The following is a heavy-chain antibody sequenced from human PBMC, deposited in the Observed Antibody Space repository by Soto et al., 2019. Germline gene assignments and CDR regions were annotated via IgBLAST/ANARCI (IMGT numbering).Heavy chain of an antibody. CDR1: GYTFTSYA. V-gene: IGHV1-3*01. J-gene: IGHJ6*02. CDR2: INAGNGNT. D-gene: IGHD2-2*02. CDR3: ARFGVVVPAAINYYYYGMDV. Sequence: SVKVSCKASGYTFTSYAMHWVRQAPVQRLEWMGWINAGNGNTKYSQKFQGRVTITRDTSASTAYMELSSLRSEDTAVYYCARFGVVVPAAINYYYYGMDVWGQGTTVTVSS.